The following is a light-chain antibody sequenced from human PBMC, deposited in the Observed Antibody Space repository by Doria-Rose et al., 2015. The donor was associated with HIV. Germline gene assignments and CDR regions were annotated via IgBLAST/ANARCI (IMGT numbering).Light chain of an antibody. J-gene: IGLJ1*01. CDR3: SSYTYSTTLFYV. V-gene: IGLV2-14*03. CDR2: DVT. CDR1: SDVGGYDY. Sequence: SDVGGYDYVSWYQQHPGKAPRLMIYDVTYRPSGVSNRFSGSKSGNTASLTISGLQAEDEADYYCSSYTYSTTLFYVFGTGTKVTVL.